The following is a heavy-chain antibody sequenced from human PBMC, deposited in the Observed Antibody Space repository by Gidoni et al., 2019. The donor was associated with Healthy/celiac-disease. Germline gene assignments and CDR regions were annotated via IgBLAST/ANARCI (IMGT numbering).Heavy chain of an antibody. D-gene: IGHD5-12*01. Sequence: QVQLVQSGAEVKKPGASVKVSCKASGYTFTGYYMHWVRQAPGQGLEWMGWINPNSGGTNYAQKFQGWVTMTRDTSISTAYMELSRLRSDDTAVYYCARDGIQWPPGRFNWFDPWGQGTLVTVSS. CDR2: INPNSGGT. V-gene: IGHV1-2*04. CDR1: GYTFTGYY. CDR3: ARDGIQWPPGRFNWFDP. J-gene: IGHJ5*02.